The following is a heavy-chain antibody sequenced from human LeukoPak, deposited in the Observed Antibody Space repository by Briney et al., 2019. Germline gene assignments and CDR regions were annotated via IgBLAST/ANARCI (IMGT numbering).Heavy chain of an antibody. CDR3: ARVGSYAFDI. J-gene: IGHJ3*02. V-gene: IGHV4-59*01. Sequence: PSETLSLTRTVSGGSISTYYWSWIRQPPGKGLEWIGYSDYNGGTHYNPSLKSRVTISVDTSKNQFSLELRSVTAADTAVYYCARVGSYAFDIWGQGTMVTVSS. CDR2: SDYNGGT. CDR1: GGSISTYY.